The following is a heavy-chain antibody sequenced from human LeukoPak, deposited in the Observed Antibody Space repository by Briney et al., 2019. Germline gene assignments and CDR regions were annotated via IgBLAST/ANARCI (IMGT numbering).Heavy chain of an antibody. J-gene: IGHJ4*02. D-gene: IGHD6-19*01. CDR2: VYSGGST. CDR3: ARDSRGSGWHRIDY. V-gene: IGHV3-66*01. Sequence: PGGSLRLSCAVSGLTVSNNYMSWVRQAPGKGLEWVSVVYSGGSTYYADSVKGRFTISRDNSKNTLYLQMNSLRAEDTAVYYCARDSRGSGWHRIDYWGQGTLVTVSS. CDR1: GLTVSNNY.